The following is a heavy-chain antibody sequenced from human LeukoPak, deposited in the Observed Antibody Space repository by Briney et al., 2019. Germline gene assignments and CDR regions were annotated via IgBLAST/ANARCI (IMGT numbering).Heavy chain of an antibody. D-gene: IGHD4-11*01. CDR2: IYYSGST. V-gene: IGHV4-59*08. J-gene: IGHJ4*02. Sequence: SETLSLTCTVSGGSISSYYWSWIRQSPGKGLEWIGYIYYSGSTNYSPSLKSRVTISVDTSKNQFSLKLGSVTAADTAVYYCARLNFYSNYRRFDYWGQGTLVTVSS. CDR1: GGSISSYY. CDR3: ARLNFYSNYRRFDY.